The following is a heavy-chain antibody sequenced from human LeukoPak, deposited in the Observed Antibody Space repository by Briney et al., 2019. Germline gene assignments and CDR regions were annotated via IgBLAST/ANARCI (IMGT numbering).Heavy chain of an antibody. Sequence: GGSLRLSCAASGFTFSSYWMSWVRQAPGKGLEWVANIKQDGSEKYYVDSVKGRFTISRDNAKNSLYLQMNSLRAEDTAVYYCARCFRYYDSSGYYLDYWGQGTLVTVSS. V-gene: IGHV3-7*01. J-gene: IGHJ4*02. CDR2: IKQDGSEK. CDR1: GFTFSSYW. CDR3: ARCFRYYDSSGYYLDY. D-gene: IGHD3-22*01.